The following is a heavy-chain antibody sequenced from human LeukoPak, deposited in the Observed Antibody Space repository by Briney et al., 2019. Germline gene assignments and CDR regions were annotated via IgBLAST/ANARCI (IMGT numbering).Heavy chain of an antibody. J-gene: IGHJ4*02. Sequence: ASVKVSCKASGYTFTSYGISWVRQAPGQGLEWMGWISAYNGNTNYAQKLQGRVTMTTDTSTSTAHMELRSLRSDDTAVYYCARDRAPPYGSGSYYHNQFDYWGQGTLVTVSS. CDR3: ARDRAPPYGSGSYYHNQFDY. V-gene: IGHV1-18*01. CDR2: ISAYNGNT. D-gene: IGHD3-10*01. CDR1: GYTFTSYG.